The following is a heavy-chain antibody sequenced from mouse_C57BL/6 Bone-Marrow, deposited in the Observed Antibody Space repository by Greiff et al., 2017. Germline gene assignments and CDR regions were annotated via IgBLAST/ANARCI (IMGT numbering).Heavy chain of an antibody. D-gene: IGHD1-1*01. J-gene: IGHJ4*01. CDR2: IRLKSDNYAT. V-gene: IGHV6-3*01. CDR1: GFTFSNYW. CDR3: TLITTVVGAMDY. Sequence: EVQLQESGGGLVQPGGSMKLSCVASGFTFSNYWMNWVRQSPEKGLEWVAQIRLKSDNYATHYAESVKGRFTISRDDSKSSVYLQMNNLRAEDTGIYYCTLITTVVGAMDYWGQGTSVTVSS.